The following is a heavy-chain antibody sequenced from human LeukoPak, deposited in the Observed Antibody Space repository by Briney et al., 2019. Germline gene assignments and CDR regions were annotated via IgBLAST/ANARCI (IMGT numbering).Heavy chain of an antibody. CDR2: IYYIGST. V-gene: IGHV4-39*01. CDR1: GGSISSTRYY. CDR3: ARHVNSNGSPSDY. J-gene: IGHJ4*02. D-gene: IGHD1-26*01. Sequence: SETLSLTCTVSGGSISSTRYYWGWIRQPPGKGLEWIGSIYYIGSTYYNPSFKSRVTISVDTSKNQFSLKLRSVTAADTAVYYCARHVNSNGSPSDYWGQGTLVTVSS.